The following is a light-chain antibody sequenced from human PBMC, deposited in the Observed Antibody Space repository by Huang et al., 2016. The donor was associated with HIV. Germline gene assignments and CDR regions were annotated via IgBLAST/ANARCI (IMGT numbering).Light chain of an antibody. J-gene: IGKJ1*01. V-gene: IGKV3-11*01. CDR1: HSISSN. CDR2: DAS. CDR3: QQRGDWPWT. Sequence: EIVLTQSPVTLSLSPGDRATLSCRASHSISSNLAWFQQKPGLAPRLLIFDASNRAAGIPARFSGSGSGTDFALTISSLEPEDFAVYYCQQRGDWPWTFGQGTKVEIK.